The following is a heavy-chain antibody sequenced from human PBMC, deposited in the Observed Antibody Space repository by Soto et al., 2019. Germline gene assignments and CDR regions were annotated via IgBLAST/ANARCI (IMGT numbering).Heavy chain of an antibody. CDR2: ISSSSSYI. CDR3: ARVVRYCSSTSCYNWFDP. D-gene: IGHD2-2*01. CDR1: GFTFSSYS. J-gene: IGHJ5*02. V-gene: IGHV3-21*01. Sequence: EVQLVESGGGLVKPGGSLRLSCAASGFTFSSYSMNWVRQAPGKGLEWVSSISSSSSYIYYADSVKGRFTISRDNAKNSLYLQMNSLRAEDTAVYYCARVVRYCSSTSCYNWFDPWGQGTLVTVSS.